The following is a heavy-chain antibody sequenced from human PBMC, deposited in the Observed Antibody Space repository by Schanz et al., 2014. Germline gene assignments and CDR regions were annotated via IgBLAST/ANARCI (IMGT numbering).Heavy chain of an antibody. V-gene: IGHV3-7*01. J-gene: IGHJ4*02. CDR1: GFTFSDHF. D-gene: IGHD4-17*01. CDR2: IKQDGSEK. Sequence: VQLVESGGGVVQPGRSLRLSCAASGFTFSDHFMDWVRQAPGKGLEWVANIKQDGSEKYYVDSVKGRFTISRDNAKKSLYLRMNSLRAEDTAVYYCARDAVTSVLTPGFYYWGQGTLVTVSS. CDR3: ARDAVTSVLTPGFYY.